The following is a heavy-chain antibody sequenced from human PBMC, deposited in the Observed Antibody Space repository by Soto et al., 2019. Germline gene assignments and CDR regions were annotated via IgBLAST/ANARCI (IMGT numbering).Heavy chain of an antibody. CDR3: ARGGNTGAMDAFDI. CDR2: INHSGST. CDR1: GGSFSGYY. Sequence: SETLSLTCAVYGGSFSGYYWSWIRQPPGKGLEWFGEINHSGSTNYNPPLTSRVTISVDTSKNQFSLQLSSVTAADTAVYYCARGGNTGAMDAFDIWGQGTMVTVSS. J-gene: IGHJ3*02. D-gene: IGHD1-26*01. V-gene: IGHV4-34*01.